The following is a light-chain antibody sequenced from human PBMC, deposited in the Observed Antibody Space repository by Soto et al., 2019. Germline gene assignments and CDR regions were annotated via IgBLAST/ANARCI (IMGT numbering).Light chain of an antibody. Sequence: QSVLTQPASVSGSPGQSITMSWTGTSSDVGGYNYVFWYQQHPGKAPKLMIYEVSNRPSGISNRFSGSRSGNTASLTISGLQAEDEAEYCCSSYTSSSTLVFGTGTKVTVL. V-gene: IGLV2-14*01. CDR1: SSDVGGYNY. J-gene: IGLJ1*01. CDR2: EVS. CDR3: SSYTSSSTLV.